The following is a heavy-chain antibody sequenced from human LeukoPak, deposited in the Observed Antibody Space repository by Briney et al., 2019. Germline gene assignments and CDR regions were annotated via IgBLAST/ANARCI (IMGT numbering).Heavy chain of an antibody. Sequence: GASVKVSCKASGYTFTGYYMHWVRQAPGQGLEWMGWINPNSGGTNYAQKFQGRVTMTRDTSISTAYMELSRLRPDDTAVYYCARDLSYDFWSGSLFGYWGQGTLVTVSS. J-gene: IGHJ4*02. CDR2: INPNSGGT. D-gene: IGHD3-3*01. CDR1: GYTFTGYY. CDR3: ARDLSYDFWSGSLFGY. V-gene: IGHV1-2*02.